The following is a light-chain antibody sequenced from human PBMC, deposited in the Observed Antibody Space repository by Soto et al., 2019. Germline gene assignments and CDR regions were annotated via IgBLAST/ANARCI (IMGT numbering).Light chain of an antibody. Sequence: DYQVTQSPSTLSASVGDRVTITCRASQNIYTWLAWYQQKPGIAPKLLIHKASTLESGVPSRFSGCGFGTEFTLTISGLQPEDSATYYCQQYERYSTFGQGNKVEIK. V-gene: IGKV1-5*03. CDR1: QNIYTW. CDR3: QQYERYST. J-gene: IGKJ1*01. CDR2: KAS.